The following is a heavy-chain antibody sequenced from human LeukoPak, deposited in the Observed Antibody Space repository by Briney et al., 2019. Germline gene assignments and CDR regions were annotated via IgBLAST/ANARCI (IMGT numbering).Heavy chain of an antibody. D-gene: IGHD1-26*01. Sequence: SVKVSCKASGGTFSSYAISRVRQAPGQGLEWMGGIIPIFGTANYAQKFQGRVTITTDESTSTAYMEVSSLRSEDTAVYYCAREGGGSYYSWFDPWGQGTLATVSS. V-gene: IGHV1-69*05. CDR2: IIPIFGTA. CDR1: GGTFSSYA. CDR3: AREGGGSYYSWFDP. J-gene: IGHJ5*02.